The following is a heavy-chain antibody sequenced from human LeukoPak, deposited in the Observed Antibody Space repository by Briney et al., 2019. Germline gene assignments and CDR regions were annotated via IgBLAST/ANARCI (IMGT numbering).Heavy chain of an antibody. D-gene: IGHD3-10*01. J-gene: IGHJ4*02. V-gene: IGHV1-46*03. CDR1: GYTFTNYC. Sequence: ASVTVSCTASGYTFTNYCIHWVRQAPGQGLEWVGIINPSIGDTINAQKFQGRVTMTWDTSTSTVYMELSSLRYEDTAVYYCAVSAFDYWGQGTLVTVSS. CDR3: AVSAFDY. CDR2: INPSIGDT.